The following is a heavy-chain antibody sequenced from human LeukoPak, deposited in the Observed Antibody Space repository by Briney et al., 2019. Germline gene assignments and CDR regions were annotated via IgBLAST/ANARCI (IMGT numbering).Heavy chain of an antibody. D-gene: IGHD6-6*01. Sequence: SVKVSCKASGGTFSSYDISWVRQAPGQGLEWMGGIIPIFGTANYAQKFQGRVTITADESTSTAYMELSSLRSEDTAVYYCARGRSSSSPYYYGMDVWGQGTTVTVSS. J-gene: IGHJ6*02. CDR3: ARGRSSSSPYYYGMDV. CDR2: IIPIFGTA. V-gene: IGHV1-69*13. CDR1: GGTFSSYD.